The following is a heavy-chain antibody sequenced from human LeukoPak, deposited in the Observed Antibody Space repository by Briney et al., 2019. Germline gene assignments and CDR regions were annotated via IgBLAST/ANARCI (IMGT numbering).Heavy chain of an antibody. V-gene: IGHV1-18*01. CDR1: GYTFTSYG. J-gene: IGHJ4*02. CDR2: ISAYNGNT. D-gene: IGHD3-16*01. Sequence: GASVKVSCKASGYTFTSYGISWVRQAPGQGLEWMGWISAYNGNTNYAQRLQGRVTMTTDTSTSTAYMELRSLRSDDTAVYYCARVHTPLGLYYFDYWGQGTLVTVSS. CDR3: ARVHTPLGLYYFDY.